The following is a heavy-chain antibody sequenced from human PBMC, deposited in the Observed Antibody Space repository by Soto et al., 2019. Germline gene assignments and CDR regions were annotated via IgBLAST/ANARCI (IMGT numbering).Heavy chain of an antibody. CDR1: GLTFISYA. V-gene: IGHV3-23*01. J-gene: IGHJ4*02. Sequence: PGGSLRLSCAASGLTFISYAMSWVRQAPGKGLEWVSSISGSGDNTYYADSVKGRFTISRDNSKNTLFLQMNSLRAEDTAVYYCAKDSPIDYWGQGTLVTVSS. CDR2: ISGSGDNT. CDR3: AKDSPIDY.